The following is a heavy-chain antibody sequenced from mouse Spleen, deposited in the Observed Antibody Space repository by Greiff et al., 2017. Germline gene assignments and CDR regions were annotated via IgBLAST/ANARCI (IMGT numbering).Heavy chain of an antibody. CDR3: ARRQYGSSPFDY. J-gene: IGHJ2*01. Sequence: VQLQQPGAELVKPGASVKLSCKASGYTFTSYWMQWVKQRPGQGLEWIGEIDPSDSYTNYNQKFKGKATLTVDTSSSTAYMQLSSLTSEDSAVYYCARRQYGSSPFDYWGQGTTLTVSS. V-gene: IGHV1-50*01. CDR1: GYTFTSYW. D-gene: IGHD1-1*01. CDR2: IDPSDSYT.